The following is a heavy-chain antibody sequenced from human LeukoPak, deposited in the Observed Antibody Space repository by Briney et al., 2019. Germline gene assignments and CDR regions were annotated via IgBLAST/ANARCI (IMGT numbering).Heavy chain of an antibody. CDR1: GYTFTSYY. V-gene: IGHV1-46*01. J-gene: IGHJ4*02. D-gene: IGHD3-9*01. CDR2: INPSGGST. CDR3: ARDGGRDILTGYFYYFDY. Sequence: ASVKVSCKASGYTFTSYYMHWVRQAPGQGLEWMGIINPSGGSTSYAQKFQGRVTMTRDTSTSTVYMELSSLGSEDTAVYYCARDGGRDILTGYFYYFDYWGQGTLVTVSS.